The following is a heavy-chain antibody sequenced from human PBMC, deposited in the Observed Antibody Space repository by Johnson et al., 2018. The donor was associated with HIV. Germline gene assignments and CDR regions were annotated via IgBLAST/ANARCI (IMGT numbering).Heavy chain of an antibody. D-gene: IGHD5-24*01. CDR2: IKHDGSEK. CDR1: GFTFSSYW. J-gene: IGHJ3*02. Sequence: VQLVESGGGLVQPGGSLRLSCAASGFTFSSYWMSWVRQAPGKGLEWVSNIKHDGSEKYYVDSVKGRFTISRDNANNSLYLQMNSLRAEDTAVYYCARDHEMATIGDAFDIWGQGTMVTVSS. V-gene: IGHV3-7*01. CDR3: ARDHEMATIGDAFDI.